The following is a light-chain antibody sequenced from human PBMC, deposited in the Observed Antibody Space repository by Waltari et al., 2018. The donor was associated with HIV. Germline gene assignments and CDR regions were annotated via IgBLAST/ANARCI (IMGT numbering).Light chain of an antibody. CDR3: QQYYSTPRT. Sequence: DIVMTQSPDSLAVSLGERATINCKSSQSVLYSSNNKNYLAWYQQKPGQPPKLRIDWACTRESGVPDRFSCSGSGTDFTLTISSLQAEDVAVYYCQQYYSTPRTFGQGTKVEIK. V-gene: IGKV4-1*01. CDR1: QSVLYSSNNKNY. J-gene: IGKJ1*01. CDR2: WAC.